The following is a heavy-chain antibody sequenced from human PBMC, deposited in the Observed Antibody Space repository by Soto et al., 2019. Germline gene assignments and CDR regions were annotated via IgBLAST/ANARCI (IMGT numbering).Heavy chain of an antibody. CDR3: ARENYGALTLDY. V-gene: IGHV4-30-4*01. CDR1: GGSISSNDYN. D-gene: IGHD4-17*01. Sequence: QVQLQESGPGLVKPSQTLSLTCTVSGGSISSNDYNWSWIRQSPGKGLEWIGHIHYSGSTYYNPTLKSRVTISIDTSKKQFSLKLSSMTAADTAVYYCARENYGALTLDYWGQGTLVTVSS. CDR2: IHYSGST. J-gene: IGHJ4*02.